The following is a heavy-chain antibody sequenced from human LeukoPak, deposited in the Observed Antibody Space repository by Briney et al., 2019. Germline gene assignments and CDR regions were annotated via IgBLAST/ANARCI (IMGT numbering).Heavy chain of an antibody. Sequence: GGSLRLSCAASGFTFSSYSMNCVRHAPGKGLEWVSSISSTRSYIYYADSVKGRFTISRDNAKNSLYLQMNSLRADDTAVYYCAKEGDYCGGDCCWGNYFDYWGQGTLVTVSS. J-gene: IGHJ4*02. CDR2: ISSTRSYI. CDR3: AKEGDYCGGDCCWGNYFDY. CDR1: GFTFSSYS. D-gene: IGHD2-21*01. V-gene: IGHV3-21*01.